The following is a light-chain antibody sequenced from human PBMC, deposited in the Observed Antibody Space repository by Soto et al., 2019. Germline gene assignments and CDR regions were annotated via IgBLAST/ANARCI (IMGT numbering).Light chain of an antibody. CDR1: QSVGSN. J-gene: IGKJ1*01. Sequence: EFVLTQSPATLSVSPGAGATLSCRASQSVGSNLAWYQQKPGQAPGLLIFGASTRASGTPARFSGSGSGTEYTLTISSLQSEDFAVYYCQQYNNWPWTFGQGTKVDIK. CDR3: QQYNNWPWT. V-gene: IGKV3-15*01. CDR2: GAS.